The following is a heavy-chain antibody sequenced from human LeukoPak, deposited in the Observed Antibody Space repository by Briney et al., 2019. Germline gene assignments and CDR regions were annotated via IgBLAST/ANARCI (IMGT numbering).Heavy chain of an antibody. V-gene: IGHV3-74*01. CDR2: INSDGINT. CDR1: GFSLSSYW. D-gene: IGHD3-22*01. CDR3: ARDLGQYYDTSDNWFDP. J-gene: IGHJ5*02. Sequence: GGSLRLSCAASGFSLSSYWMTWVRQDPGKGLVWVSRINSDGINTSYADSVKGRFTISRDNAKNTLNLQMNSLRAEDTAVYYCARDLGQYYDTSDNWFDPWGQGTLVTVSS.